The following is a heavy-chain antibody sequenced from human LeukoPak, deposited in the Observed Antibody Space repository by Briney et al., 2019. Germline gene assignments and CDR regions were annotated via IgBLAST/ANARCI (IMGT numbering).Heavy chain of an antibody. CDR2: INSDGSST. V-gene: IGHV3-74*01. CDR3: AKDIAVVAATLGY. J-gene: IGHJ4*02. Sequence: GGSLRLSCAASGFTFSSYWMYWVRQAPGKGLVWVSRINSDGSSTSYADSVKGRFTISRDNSKNTLYLQMNSLRAEDTAVYYCAKDIAVVAATLGYWGQGTLVTVSS. D-gene: IGHD2-15*01. CDR1: GFTFSSYW.